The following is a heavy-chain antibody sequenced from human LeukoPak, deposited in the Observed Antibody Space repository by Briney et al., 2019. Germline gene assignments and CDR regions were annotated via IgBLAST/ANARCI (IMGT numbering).Heavy chain of an antibody. J-gene: IGHJ4*02. CDR1: GFTFSSYS. CDR2: ISSSSSYI. CDR3: ARDTTILEYYFDY. D-gene: IGHD2-21*01. Sequence: GGSLRLSCAASGFTFSSYSMNWVRQAPGKGLEWVSSISSSSSYIYYADSVKGRFTISRDNAKNSLYLQMNSLRAEDTAVYYCARDTTILEYYFDYWGRGTLVTVSS. V-gene: IGHV3-21*01.